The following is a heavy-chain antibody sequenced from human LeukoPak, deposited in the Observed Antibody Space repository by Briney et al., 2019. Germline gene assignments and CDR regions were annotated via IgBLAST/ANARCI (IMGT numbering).Heavy chain of an antibody. Sequence: SETLSLTCTVSGGSISSYYWSWIRQPPGKGLEWIGYFYYSGSPNYNPSLKSRVTISVDTSKNQFSLKLSSVTAADTAVYYCARAKRYDRYFDYWGQGTLVTVSS. CDR3: ARAKRYDRYFDY. J-gene: IGHJ4*02. CDR2: FYYSGSP. CDR1: GGSISSYY. D-gene: IGHD5-12*01. V-gene: IGHV4-59*01.